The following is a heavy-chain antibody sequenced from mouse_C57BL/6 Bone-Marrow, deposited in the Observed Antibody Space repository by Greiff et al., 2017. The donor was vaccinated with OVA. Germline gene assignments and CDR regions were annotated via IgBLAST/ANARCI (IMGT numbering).Heavy chain of an antibody. CDR1: GYTFTSYW. V-gene: IGHV1-55*01. CDR2: IYPGSGST. Sequence: VQLQQPGAELVKPGASVKMSCKASGYTFTSYWITWVKQRPGQGLEWIGDIYPGSGSTNYNEKFKSKATLTVDTSSSTAYMQLSSLTSEDSAVYYCARCYYYGSSYDAMDYWGQGTSVTVSS. CDR3: ARCYYYGSSYDAMDY. J-gene: IGHJ4*01. D-gene: IGHD1-1*01.